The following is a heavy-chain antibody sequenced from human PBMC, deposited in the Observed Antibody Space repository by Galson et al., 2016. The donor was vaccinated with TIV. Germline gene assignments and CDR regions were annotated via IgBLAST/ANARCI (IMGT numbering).Heavy chain of an antibody. CDR3: AREFYLNYYSGMYV. J-gene: IGHJ6*02. D-gene: IGHD2/OR15-2a*01. V-gene: IGHV3-33*01. CDR1: GFSFSSYG. CDR2: IWYDGSNK. Sequence: LRLPCAASGFSFSSYGMHWVRQAPGKGLEWVTFIWYDGSNKYYTDSVKGRFTISRDNSKNTLYLQMNSLRAEDTAVYFCAREFYLNYYSGMYVWGQGTTDTVSS.